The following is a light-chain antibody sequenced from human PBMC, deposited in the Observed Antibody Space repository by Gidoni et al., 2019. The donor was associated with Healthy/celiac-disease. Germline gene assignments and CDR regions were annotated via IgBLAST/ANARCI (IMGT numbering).Light chain of an antibody. J-gene: IGLJ3*02. CDR2: GNS. V-gene: IGLV1-40*01. CDR3: QSYDSSLSGPPWV. CDR1: SPNIGAGYD. Sequence: QSVLTQPPSVSGAPGQRVTISCTGSSPNIGAGYDVHWYQQLPGTAPKLLIYGNSNRPSGVPDRFSGSKSGTSASLAITGLQAEDEADYYCQSYDSSLSGPPWVFGGGTKLTVL.